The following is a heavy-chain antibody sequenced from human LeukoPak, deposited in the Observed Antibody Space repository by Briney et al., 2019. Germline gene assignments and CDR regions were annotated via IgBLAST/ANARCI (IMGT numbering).Heavy chain of an antibody. J-gene: IGHJ4*02. Sequence: PGGSLRLSCAASGFTFSSYAMSWVRQAPGKGLEWVSAISGSGGSTYYADSVKGRFTISRDNSKNTLYLQMNSLRAEDTAVYYCAKGRGGYCSGGSCYISTIYYFDYWGQGTLVTVSS. CDR3: AKGRGGYCSGGSCYISTIYYFDY. V-gene: IGHV3-23*01. CDR2: ISGSGGST. CDR1: GFTFSSYA. D-gene: IGHD2-15*01.